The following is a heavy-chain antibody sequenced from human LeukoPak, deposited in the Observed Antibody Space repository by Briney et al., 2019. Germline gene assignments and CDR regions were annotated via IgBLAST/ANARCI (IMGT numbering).Heavy chain of an antibody. J-gene: IGHJ3*02. V-gene: IGHV4-39*07. Sequence: SETLSLTCSVSGASISSGSNYWGWIRQPPGKTLEWIGSIYSSGSTYYNSSLQSRVIIIIDTPKNHFSLTLSSVTAADTAVYYCARESLKAYDSSGLVWGAFDIWGQGTMVTVSS. CDR2: IYSSGST. CDR3: ARESLKAYDSSGLVWGAFDI. CDR1: GASISSGSNY. D-gene: IGHD3-22*01.